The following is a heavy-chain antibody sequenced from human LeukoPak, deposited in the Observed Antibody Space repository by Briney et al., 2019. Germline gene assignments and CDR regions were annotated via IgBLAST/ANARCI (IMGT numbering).Heavy chain of an antibody. D-gene: IGHD3-22*01. CDR2: IYYSGKT. J-gene: IGHJ4*02. CDR3: ARHVASSGSDFDY. Sequence: SETLSLTCTVSGGSLSSTSSYWGWTRQPPGKGLEWIGSIYYSGKTYHNPSLKRRVTISVDTSKNQVSLRLSSVTAADTAVYYCARHVASSGSDFDYWGQGTLVTVSS. CDR1: GGSLSSTSSY. V-gene: IGHV4-39*01.